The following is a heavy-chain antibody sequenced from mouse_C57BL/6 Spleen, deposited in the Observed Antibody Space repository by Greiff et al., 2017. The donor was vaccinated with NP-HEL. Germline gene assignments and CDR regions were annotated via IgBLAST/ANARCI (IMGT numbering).Heavy chain of an antibody. V-gene: IGHV3-1*01. J-gene: IGHJ1*03. CDR1: GYSITSGYD. D-gene: IGHD1-1*01. CDR2: ISYSGST. CDR3: ARGTFYYGSSYWYCDV. Sequence: EVQVVESGPGMVKPSQSLSLTCTVTGYSITSGYDWHWIRHFPGNKLEWMGYISYSGSTNYNPSLKSRISITHDTSKNHFFLKLNSVTTEDTATYYCARGTFYYGSSYWYCDVWGTGTTVTVSS.